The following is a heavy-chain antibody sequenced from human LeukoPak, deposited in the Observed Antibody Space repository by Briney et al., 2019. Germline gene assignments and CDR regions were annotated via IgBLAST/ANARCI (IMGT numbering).Heavy chain of an antibody. D-gene: IGHD5/OR15-5a*01. CDR3: ARQMTSTRLFDS. Sequence: PGRSLRLSCVASGFIFSAHPLHWVRQSPDKGLEWVALIGSDGSKNYYADSVRGRFTVSRENSNNTLFLQMNTLRADDTAVYFCARQMTSTRLFDSWGQGTLVTVSS. V-gene: IGHV3-30*04. J-gene: IGHJ4*02. CDR1: GFIFSAHP. CDR2: IGSDGSKN.